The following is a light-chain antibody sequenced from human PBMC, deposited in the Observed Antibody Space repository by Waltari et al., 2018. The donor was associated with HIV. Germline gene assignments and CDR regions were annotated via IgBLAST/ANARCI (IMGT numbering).Light chain of an antibody. CDR2: AAS. V-gene: IGKV1-39*01. Sequence: DFQMTQSPSSLSASVGDRVSITCRASQNINKFLNWYQQRPGTAPKLLIYAASSLQSGVPSRFSGSRSGTDFTLTISSLQPEDFATYYCQQSYSSPYTFGLGTKLDFK. CDR1: QNINKF. J-gene: IGKJ2*01. CDR3: QQSYSSPYT.